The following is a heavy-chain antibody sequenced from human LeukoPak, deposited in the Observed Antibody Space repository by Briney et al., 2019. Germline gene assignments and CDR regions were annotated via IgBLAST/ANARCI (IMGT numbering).Heavy chain of an antibody. J-gene: IGHJ3*02. CDR2: IYYSGST. V-gene: IGHV4-39*01. CDR1: GGSISSSSYY. D-gene: IGHD6-13*01. CDR3: ARPTGIAAANPSDAFDI. Sequence: SETLSLTCTVSGGSISSSSYYWGWIRQPPGKGLEWIGSIYYSGSTYYNTSLKSQVNISVDTSKNQFSLKLSSVTAADTAVYYCARPTGIAAANPSDAFDIWGQGTMVTVSS.